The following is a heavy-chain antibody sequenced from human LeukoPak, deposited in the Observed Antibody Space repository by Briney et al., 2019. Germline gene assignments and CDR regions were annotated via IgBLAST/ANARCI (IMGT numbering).Heavy chain of an antibody. V-gene: IGHV3-23*01. J-gene: IGHJ4*02. CDR3: AKYCSGGNCYSGLY. Sequence: GGSLRLSCAASGFTFSSYAVTWVRQAPGKGLEWVSTFSSSGGSTYYADSVKGRFTISRDSSKNTLFLQMNSLRAEDTAVYYCAKYCSGGNCYSGLYWGQGTLVTVSS. CDR2: FSSSGGST. D-gene: IGHD2-15*01. CDR1: GFTFSSYA.